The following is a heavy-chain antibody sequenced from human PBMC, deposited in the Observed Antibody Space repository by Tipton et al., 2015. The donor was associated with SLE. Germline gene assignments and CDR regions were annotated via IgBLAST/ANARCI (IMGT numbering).Heavy chain of an antibody. CDR1: GFTFSSYS. V-gene: IGHV3-48*01. D-gene: IGHD1-26*01. Sequence: SLRLSCAASGFTFSSYSMNWVRQAPGKGLEWVSYISSSSSTIYYADSVKGRFTISRDNSKNTLYLQMNSLRAEDTAVYYCAKEPGATTGYWGQGTLVTVSS. CDR2: ISSSSSTI. J-gene: IGHJ4*02. CDR3: AKEPGATTGY.